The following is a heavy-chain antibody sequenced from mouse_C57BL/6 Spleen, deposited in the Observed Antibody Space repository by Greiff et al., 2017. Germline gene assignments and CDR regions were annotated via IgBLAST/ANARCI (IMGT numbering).Heavy chain of an antibody. CDR3: ARRGDYGNAMDY. CDR1: GYTFTSYW. Sequence: QVQLKQPGAELVMPGASVKLSCKASGYTFTSYWMHWVKQRPGQGLEWIGEIDPSDSYTNYNQKFKGKSTLTVDKSSSTAYMQLSSLTSEDSAVYYCARRGDYGNAMDYWGQGTSVTVSS. CDR2: IDPSDSYT. D-gene: IGHD1-1*02. V-gene: IGHV1-69*01. J-gene: IGHJ4*01.